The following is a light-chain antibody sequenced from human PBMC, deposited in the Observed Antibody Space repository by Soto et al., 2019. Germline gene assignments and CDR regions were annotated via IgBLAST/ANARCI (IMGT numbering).Light chain of an antibody. J-gene: IGKJ3*01. CDR1: QSVFYSSYNNNY. Sequence: DIVMTQSPDSLAVSLGERATINCKSSQSVFYSSYNNNYLAWYQQKSGQPPKPLFLWASTRESGVPDRFSASGSGTDFTLTISSLQAEDVACYYCQQYYSFPSTFGPGTKVDI. CDR3: QQYYSFPST. CDR2: WAS. V-gene: IGKV4-1*01.